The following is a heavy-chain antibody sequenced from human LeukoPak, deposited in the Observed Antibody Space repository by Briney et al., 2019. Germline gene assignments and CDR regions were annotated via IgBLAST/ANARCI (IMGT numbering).Heavy chain of an antibody. D-gene: IGHD3-10*01. J-gene: IGHJ4*02. Sequence: PSETLSLTCTVSGGSLSSYYWGWVRQPPGKGLEWIGSIYYSGRPYYNPSLKRRVTISVDTSKNQFSLKLRSVTAADTAVYYCERQRPSPLWFGDLYYFDYWGQGTLVTVSS. CDR1: GGSLSSYY. V-gene: IGHV4-39*01. CDR2: IYYSGRP. CDR3: ERQRPSPLWFGDLYYFDY.